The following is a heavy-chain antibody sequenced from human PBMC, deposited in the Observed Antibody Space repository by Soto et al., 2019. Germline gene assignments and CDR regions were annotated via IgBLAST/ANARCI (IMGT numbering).Heavy chain of an antibody. CDR3: AREPSI. J-gene: IGHJ4*02. CDR2: ISGSGATT. Sequence: GSLRLSCAASGFTFSSYAMTWVRQAPGKGLEWVSGISGSGATTSYADSVKGRFTVSRDNSKNTLYLQMNSLRVEDTAVYYCAREPSIWGQGTLVTVSS. CDR1: GFTFSSYA. V-gene: IGHV3-23*01.